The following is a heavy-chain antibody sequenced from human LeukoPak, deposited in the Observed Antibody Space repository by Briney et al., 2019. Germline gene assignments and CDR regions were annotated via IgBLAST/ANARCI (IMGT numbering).Heavy chain of an antibody. CDR1: GFPFRSYG. CDR3: ARVQGRYFGSGSYSGVDH. J-gene: IGHJ4*02. D-gene: IGHD3-10*01. Sequence: GTSLRLSCAASGFPFRSYGMHWVRQAPGKGLEWVAVIWYDGSNKYYADSVKDRFTISRDNSKNTLYLQMNILRVEDTAVYYCARVQGRYFGSGSYSGVDHWGQGTLVTVSS. V-gene: IGHV3-33*01. CDR2: IWYDGSNK.